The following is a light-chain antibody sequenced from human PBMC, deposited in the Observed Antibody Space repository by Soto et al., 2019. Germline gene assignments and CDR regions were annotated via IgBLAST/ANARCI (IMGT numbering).Light chain of an antibody. V-gene: IGKV3-15*01. CDR1: QSLTRN. Sequence: EIVMTQSPATLSVSPGERVTLSCRASQSLTRNLAWYQQTPGPAPRLLIYGASTRATGIPARFSGSESGAEFTLTISSLQSEDFALYYCQQFHNWPLSFGGRTKVDIK. CDR3: QQFHNWPLS. CDR2: GAS. J-gene: IGKJ4*01.